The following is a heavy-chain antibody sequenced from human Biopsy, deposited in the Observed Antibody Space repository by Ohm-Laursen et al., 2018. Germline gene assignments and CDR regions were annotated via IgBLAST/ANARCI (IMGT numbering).Heavy chain of an antibody. CDR2: IWYDGSNK. V-gene: IGHV3-33*01. D-gene: IGHD3-10*01. CDR1: GFTFSSYG. CDR3: ARDRYYGSANYFGYYNMDV. Sequence: SLRLSCAASGFTFSSYGMHWVRQAPGKGLEWVAVIWYDGSNKYYADSVKGRFTISKDNSKNTLFLQMNNLRAEDTAVYYCARDRYYGSANYFGYYNMDVWGQGTTVTVSS. J-gene: IGHJ6*02.